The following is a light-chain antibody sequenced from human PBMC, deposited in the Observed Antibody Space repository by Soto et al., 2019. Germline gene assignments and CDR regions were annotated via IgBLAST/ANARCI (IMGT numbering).Light chain of an antibody. CDR2: AAS. CDR1: QNIYMN. Sequence: DIQMTQTPMSLSASVGDRVTITCRTSQNIYMNLKWYQQKPGKAPQLLIYAASTLHSGVPSRFSGSGSGTDFALAISILQPEDSATYYCQQTYGILTFGGGTKVQI. V-gene: IGKV1-39*01. CDR3: QQTYGILT. J-gene: IGKJ4*01.